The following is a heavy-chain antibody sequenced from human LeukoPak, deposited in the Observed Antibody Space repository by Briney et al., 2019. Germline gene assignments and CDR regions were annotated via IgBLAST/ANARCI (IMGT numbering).Heavy chain of an antibody. Sequence: SQTLSLTCTVSGGSISSYYWSWIRQPPGKGQEWIGYIYYSGSTNYNPSLKSRVTISVDTSKNQFSLKLSSVTAADTAVYYCARGWAYYEILTGYRNPYYYGMDIWGQGTTVTVSS. CDR1: GGSISSYY. CDR3: ARGWAYYEILTGYRNPYYYGMDI. D-gene: IGHD3-9*01. CDR2: IYYSGST. V-gene: IGHV4-59*01. J-gene: IGHJ6*02.